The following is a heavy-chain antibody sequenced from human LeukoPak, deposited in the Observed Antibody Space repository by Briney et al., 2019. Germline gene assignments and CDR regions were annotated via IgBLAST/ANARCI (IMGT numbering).Heavy chain of an antibody. Sequence: SETLSLTCAVYGGSFSGYYWSWIRQPPGKGLEWIGEINHSGSTNYNPSLKSRVTMTRDTSTSTVYMELSSLRSEDTAVYYCARDHKGDSGYDLPNDYWGQGTLVTVSS. D-gene: IGHD5-12*01. CDR2: INHSGST. CDR1: GGSFSGYY. CDR3: ARDHKGDSGYDLPNDY. V-gene: IGHV4-34*10. J-gene: IGHJ4*02.